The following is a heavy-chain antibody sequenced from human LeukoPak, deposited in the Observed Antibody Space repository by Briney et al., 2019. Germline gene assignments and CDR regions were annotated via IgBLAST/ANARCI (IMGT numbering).Heavy chain of an antibody. J-gene: IGHJ4*02. CDR3: ARETTCTNGVCSHFDY. CDR2: IIPIFGTA. D-gene: IGHD2-8*01. V-gene: IGHV1-69*05. CDR1: GGTFSSYA. Sequence: SVKVSCKTSGGTFSSYAISWVRQAPGQGLEWMGRIIPIFGTANYAQKFQGRVTITTDESTSTAYMELSSLRSEDTAVYYCARETTCTNGVCSHFDYWGQGTLVTVSS.